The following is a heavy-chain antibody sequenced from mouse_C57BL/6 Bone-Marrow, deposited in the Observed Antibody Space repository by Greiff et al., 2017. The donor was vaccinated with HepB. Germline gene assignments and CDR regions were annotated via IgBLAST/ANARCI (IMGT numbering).Heavy chain of an antibody. CDR3: ARGVLSYYFDY. J-gene: IGHJ2*01. V-gene: IGHV3-6*01. CDR1: GYSITSGYY. Sequence: EVQRVESGPGLVKPSQSLSLTCSVTGYSITSGYYWNWIRQFPGNKLEWMGYISYDGSNNYNPSLKNRISITRDTSKNQFFLKLNSVTTEDTATYYCARGVLSYYFDYWGQGTTLTVSS. CDR2: ISYDGSN.